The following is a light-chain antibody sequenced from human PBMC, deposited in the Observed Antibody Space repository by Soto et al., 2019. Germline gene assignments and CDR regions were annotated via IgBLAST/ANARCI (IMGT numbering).Light chain of an antibody. CDR2: DAS. J-gene: IGKJ4*01. Sequence: DIQMTQSPSSLSASVGDRVTITCRASQDISNSLNWFQQKPGKTPQLLIYDASKLKTGVPSRFSGRGSGTDFTFTISSLQPEDFATYFCQQYHVRLFTFAGWNKVEIK. CDR3: QQYHVRLFT. V-gene: IGKV1-33*01. CDR1: QDISNS.